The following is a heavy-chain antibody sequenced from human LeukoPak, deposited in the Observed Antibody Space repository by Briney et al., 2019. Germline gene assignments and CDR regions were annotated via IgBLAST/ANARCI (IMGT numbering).Heavy chain of an antibody. V-gene: IGHV1-2*02. CDR3: ARDLSPPYYVGYYFDY. CDR2: INPNSGGT. D-gene: IGHD3-10*02. CDR1: GYTFTGYY. Sequence: ASVKVSFKASGYTFTGYYMHWVRQAPGQGLEWMGWINPNSGGTNYAQKFQGRVTMTRDTSISTAYMELSRLRSDDTAVYYCARDLSPPYYVGYYFDYWGQGTLVTVSS. J-gene: IGHJ4*02.